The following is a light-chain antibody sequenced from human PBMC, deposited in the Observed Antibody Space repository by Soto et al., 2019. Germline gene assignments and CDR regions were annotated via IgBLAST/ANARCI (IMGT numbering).Light chain of an antibody. CDR1: QSISSW. Sequence: GDRVTITCRASQSISSWLAWYQQKPGKAPKLLIYDASNLESGVPDRFSGSGSATDFTLTISSLQAEDVAVYYCQQYYSTPPWTFGQGTKVDIK. CDR2: DAS. V-gene: IGKV1-5*01. CDR3: QQYYSTPPWT. J-gene: IGKJ1*01.